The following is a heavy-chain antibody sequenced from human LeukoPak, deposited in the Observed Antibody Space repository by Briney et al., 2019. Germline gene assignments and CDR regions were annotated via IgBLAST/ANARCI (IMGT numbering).Heavy chain of an antibody. CDR2: IKQDGSEK. V-gene: IGHV3-7*01. CDR1: GFTFSSYW. J-gene: IGHJ3*02. D-gene: IGHD6-19*01. CDR3: AKNAYSSGWYYAFDI. Sequence: GGSLRLXCAASGFTFSSYWMSWVRQAPGKGLEWVANIKQDGSEKYYVDSVKGRFTISRDNAKNSLHLQINSLRAGDTAVYYCAKNAYSSGWYYAFDIWGQGTMVSVSS.